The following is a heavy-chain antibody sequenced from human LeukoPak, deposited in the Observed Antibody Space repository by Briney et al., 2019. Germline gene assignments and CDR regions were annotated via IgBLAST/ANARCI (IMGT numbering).Heavy chain of an antibody. V-gene: IGHV3-7*01. CDR2: IKQDGSEK. CDR1: GFTFSSYW. Sequence: PGGSLRLSCAASGFTFSSYWMSWVRQAPGKGLERVANIKQDGSEKYYVDSVKGRFTISRDNAKNSLYLQMNSLRAEDTAVYYCARETGYYTQTLDYWGQGTLVTVSS. D-gene: IGHD3/OR15-3a*01. J-gene: IGHJ4*02. CDR3: ARETGYYTQTLDY.